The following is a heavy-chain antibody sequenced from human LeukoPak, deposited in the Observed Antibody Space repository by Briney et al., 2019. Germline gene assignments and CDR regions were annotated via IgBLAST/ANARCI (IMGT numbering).Heavy chain of an antibody. V-gene: IGHV3-23*01. J-gene: IGHJ4*02. Sequence: GGSLRLSCVASGFTLSSYARSWVRQAPGRGREWVSTIGSRGDITYYADSVEGRLTTSRDNPKHTRYMQMNSLRTEDTAVYYCARDIDHGDYVVYWGQGTLVTVSS. D-gene: IGHD4-17*01. CDR1: GFTLSSYA. CDR3: ARDIDHGDYVVY. CDR2: IGSRGDIT.